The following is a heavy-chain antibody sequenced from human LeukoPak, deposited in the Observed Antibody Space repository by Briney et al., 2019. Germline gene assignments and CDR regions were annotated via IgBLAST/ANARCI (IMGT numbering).Heavy chain of an antibody. CDR1: GFTFSSYE. V-gene: IGHV3-48*03. D-gene: IGHD3-10*01. Sequence: GGSLRLSCAASGFTFSSYEMNWVRQAPGKGLEWVSYISSSGSTIYYADSVKGRFTIYRDNAKNSLYLQMNSLRAEDTAVYYCARDGLGGLLWFGEATTTSDAFDIWGQGTMVTVSS. CDR3: ARDGLGGLLWFGEATTTSDAFDI. J-gene: IGHJ3*02. CDR2: ISSSGSTI.